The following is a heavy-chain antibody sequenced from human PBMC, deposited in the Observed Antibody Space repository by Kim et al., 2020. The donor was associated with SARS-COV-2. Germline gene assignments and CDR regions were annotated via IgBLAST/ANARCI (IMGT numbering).Heavy chain of an antibody. Sequence: SETLSLTCTVSGGSISSYYWSWIRQPPGKGLEWIGYIYYSGSTNYNPSLKSRVTISVDTSKNQFSLKLSSVTAADTAVYYCASSVLRFLEWPNLFDYWGQGTLVTVSS. V-gene: IGHV4-59*01. CDR1: GGSISSYY. CDR3: ASSVLRFLEWPNLFDY. CDR2: IYYSGST. J-gene: IGHJ4*02. D-gene: IGHD3-3*01.